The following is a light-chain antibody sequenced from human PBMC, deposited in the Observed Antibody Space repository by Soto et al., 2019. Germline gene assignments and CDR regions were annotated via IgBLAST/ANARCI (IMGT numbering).Light chain of an antibody. Sequence: EIVLTQSPATLSLSPGERATLSCRASQSVSTYLGWYQQKPGQAPRLLIYDASNRATGIPGRFSGSGSGTDFTLTISSLEPEDFAVYYCQHHRNWPWTFGQGTNVEVK. J-gene: IGKJ1*01. CDR1: QSVSTY. CDR3: QHHRNWPWT. CDR2: DAS. V-gene: IGKV3-11*01.